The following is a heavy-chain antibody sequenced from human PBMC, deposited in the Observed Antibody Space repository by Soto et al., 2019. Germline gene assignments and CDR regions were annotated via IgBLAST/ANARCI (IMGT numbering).Heavy chain of an antibody. CDR1: GFTFSSYA. V-gene: IGHV3-23*01. D-gene: IGHD6-6*01. Sequence: GGSLRLSCAASGFTFSSYAMSWVRQAPGKGLEWVSAISGSGGSTYYADSVKGRFTISRDNSKNTLYLQMNSLRAEDTAVYYCAVEYSSSSGFSAFDYWGQGTLVTVSS. CDR2: ISGSGGST. CDR3: AVEYSSSSGFSAFDY. J-gene: IGHJ4*02.